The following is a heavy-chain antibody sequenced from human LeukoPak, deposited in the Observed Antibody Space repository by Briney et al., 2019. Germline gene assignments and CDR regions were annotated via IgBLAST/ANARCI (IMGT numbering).Heavy chain of an antibody. V-gene: IGHV1-8*01. J-gene: IGHJ6*03. CDR3: ARELLWFGGGYYYYYYMDV. CDR2: MNPNSGNT. Sequence: ASVKVSCKASGYTFTSYDINWVRQATGQGLEWMGWMNPNSGNTGYAQKFQGRVTMTRNTSISTAYMELSSLRSEDTAVYYCARELLWFGGGYYYYYYMDVWGKGTTVTISS. CDR1: GYTFTSYD. D-gene: IGHD3-10*01.